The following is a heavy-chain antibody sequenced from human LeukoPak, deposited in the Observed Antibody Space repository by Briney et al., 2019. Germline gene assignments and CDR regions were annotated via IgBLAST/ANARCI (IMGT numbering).Heavy chain of an antibody. Sequence: PGGSLRLSWAASGFTLSSYAMSWARQAAGEGLGGVAAISGSCGCTYYADSVKGRFTISRDNSKNTLYLQMNSLRAEDTAVYYCAKVYYYGSGSYYNDAFDIWGQGTMVTVSS. V-gene: IGHV3-23*01. J-gene: IGHJ3*02. CDR3: AKVYYYGSGSYYNDAFDI. CDR1: GFTLSSYA. CDR2: ISGSCGCT. D-gene: IGHD3-10*01.